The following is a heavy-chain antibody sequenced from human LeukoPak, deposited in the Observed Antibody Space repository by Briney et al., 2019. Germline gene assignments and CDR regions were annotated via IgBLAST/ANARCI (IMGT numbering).Heavy chain of an antibody. Sequence: SETLSLTCAVYGGSFSGYYWSWIRQPPGKGLEWIGEINHSGSTNYNPSLKSRVTISVDTSKNQFSLKPSSVTAADTAVYYGARGIAAHGGYYYYYYYMDVWGKGTTVTVSS. CDR3: ARGIAAHGGYYYYYYYMDV. J-gene: IGHJ6*03. V-gene: IGHV4-34*01. CDR1: GGSFSGYY. D-gene: IGHD6-6*01. CDR2: INHSGST.